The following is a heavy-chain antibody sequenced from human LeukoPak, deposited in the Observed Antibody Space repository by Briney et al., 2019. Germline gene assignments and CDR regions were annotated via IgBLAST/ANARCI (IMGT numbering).Heavy chain of an antibody. V-gene: IGHV3-74*01. Sequence: PGGSLRLSCAASGFTFSNYWMHWVRQAPGKGLVWVSRINSDGSRATYADSVKGRFTISRDNAKNTLYLQTNSLRAEDTAVYYCARDLKFFGGYYYGMDVWGQGTTVTVSS. J-gene: IGHJ6*02. D-gene: IGHD3-3*01. CDR2: INSDGSRA. CDR3: ARDLKFFGGYYYGMDV. CDR1: GFTFSNYW.